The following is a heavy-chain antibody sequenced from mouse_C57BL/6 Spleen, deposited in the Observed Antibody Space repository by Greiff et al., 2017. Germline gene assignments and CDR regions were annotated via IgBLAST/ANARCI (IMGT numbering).Heavy chain of an antibody. CDR3: AIYGYDGRDYSAMDY. CDR1: GYTFTDHT. CDR2: IYPRDGST. D-gene: IGHD2-2*01. V-gene: IGHV1-78*01. J-gene: IGHJ4*01. Sequence: QVQLQQSDAELVKPGASVKISCKASGYTFTDHTIHWMKQRPEPGLEWIGYIYPRDGSTKYNEKFKGKATLTADKSSSTAYMQLNSLTSEDSAVDFCAIYGYDGRDYSAMDYWGQGTSVTVSS.